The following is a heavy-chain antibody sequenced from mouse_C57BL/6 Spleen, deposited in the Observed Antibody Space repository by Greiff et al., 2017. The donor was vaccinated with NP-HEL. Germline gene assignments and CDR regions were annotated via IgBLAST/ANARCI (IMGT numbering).Heavy chain of an antibody. Sequence: QVQLQQSGAELVRPGTSVKMSCKASGYTFTNYWIGWAKQRPGHGLEWIGDIYPGGGYTNYNEKFKGKATLTADKSSSTAYMQFSSLTSEDSAIYYCARGWDDYAMDYWGQGTSVTVSS. CDR3: ARGWDDYAMDY. D-gene: IGHD4-1*01. CDR1: GYTFTNYW. CDR2: IYPGGGYT. V-gene: IGHV1-63*01. J-gene: IGHJ4*01.